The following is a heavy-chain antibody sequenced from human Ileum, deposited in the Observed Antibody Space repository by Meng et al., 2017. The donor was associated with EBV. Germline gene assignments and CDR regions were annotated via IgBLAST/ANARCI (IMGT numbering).Heavy chain of an antibody. CDR2: IYHSGST. CDR1: GGSIGSGNW. V-gene: IGHV4-4*02. J-gene: IGHJ4*02. Sequence: EQAPAWRPGVVKPSRTLFLSCAVSGGSIGSGNWWSWVRQPPGKGLEWIGEIYHSGSTNYNPSLKSRVTISVDKSKNQFSLNLSSVTAADTAVYYCARVGQWLPIDYWGQGTLVTVSS. CDR3: ARVGQWLPIDY. D-gene: IGHD6-19*01.